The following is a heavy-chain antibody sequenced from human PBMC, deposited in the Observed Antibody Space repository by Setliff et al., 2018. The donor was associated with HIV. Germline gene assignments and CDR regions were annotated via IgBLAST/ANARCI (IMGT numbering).Heavy chain of an antibody. Sequence: PWGSLRLSCAASGFTFSGYAVSWVRQAPGKGLEWVSGISASGTTTEYADSVKGRLTISRDNSKNTLYLQMNTLRAEDTAVYYCAKVPLFVVVPAALGGMDVWGQGTTVTVSS. CDR2: ISASGTTT. CDR3: AKVPLFVVVPAALGGMDV. CDR1: GFTFSGYA. D-gene: IGHD2-2*01. V-gene: IGHV3-23*01. J-gene: IGHJ6*02.